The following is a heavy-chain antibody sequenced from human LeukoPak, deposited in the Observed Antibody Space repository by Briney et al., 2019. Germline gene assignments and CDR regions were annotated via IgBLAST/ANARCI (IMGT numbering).Heavy chain of an antibody. D-gene: IGHD3-10*01. V-gene: IGHV1-2*02. CDR2: INPNSGVT. CDR3: ARDGIYGSGSYYEISWFDP. Sequence: ASVKVSCKASGYTFTGYYMHWVRQAPGQGLEWMGWINPNSGVTHYAQKFQGRVTMASDTSISTAYMELSRLRSDDTAVYYCARDGIYGSGSYYEISWFDPWGQGTLVTVSS. J-gene: IGHJ5*02. CDR1: GYTFTGYY.